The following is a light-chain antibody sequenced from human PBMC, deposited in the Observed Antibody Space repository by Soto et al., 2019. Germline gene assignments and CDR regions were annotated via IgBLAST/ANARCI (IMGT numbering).Light chain of an antibody. CDR3: QQYGSSPLWT. V-gene: IGKV3-20*01. J-gene: IGKJ1*01. Sequence: EIVLTQSPGTLSLSPGERATLSCRASQSVSSSYLAWYQQKPGQAPRLLMYGTSSRATGIPDRFSGSGSGTDFTLSISRLEPEDFAMYYCQQYGSSPLWTFGQGTKVEIK. CDR2: GTS. CDR1: QSVSSSY.